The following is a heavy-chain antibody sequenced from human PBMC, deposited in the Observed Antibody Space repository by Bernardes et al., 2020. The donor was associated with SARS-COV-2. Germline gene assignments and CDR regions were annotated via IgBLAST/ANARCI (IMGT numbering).Heavy chain of an antibody. D-gene: IGHD6-6*01. J-gene: IGHJ6*02. CDR3: SKNAKYSSSSMEV. CDR1: GFTFSQNA. V-gene: IGHV3-23*01. Sequence: WGSLRLSCVASGFTFSQNAMTWVRQVPGKGLEWVSAISAIGGSTYYAESVKGRVTISRDNSRNTVYLEMSSLRADDTAVYYCSKNAKYSSSSMEVWGQGTTVTVS. CDR2: ISAIGGST.